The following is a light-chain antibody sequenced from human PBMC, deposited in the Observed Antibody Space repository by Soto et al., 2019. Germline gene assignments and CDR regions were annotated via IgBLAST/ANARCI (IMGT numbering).Light chain of an antibody. CDR1: SANIGAGND. CDR3: QSYDSSRSGCGV. Sequence: QSVLTQPPSVSGAPGQSVTISCTGSSANIGAGNDVTWYQQLPGTAPTVLIYGNNRRPSGVPDRFSGSKSGTSASLAISGLQSEDEADYFCQSYDSSRSGCGVFGGGTKLTVL. J-gene: IGLJ3*02. CDR2: GNN. V-gene: IGLV1-40*01.